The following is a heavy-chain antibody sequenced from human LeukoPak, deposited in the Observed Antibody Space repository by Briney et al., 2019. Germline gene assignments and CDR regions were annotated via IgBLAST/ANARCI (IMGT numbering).Heavy chain of an antibody. CDR2: IRYDGSNK. D-gene: IGHD6-13*01. CDR3: AKSYSSSPEGFDY. CDR1: GFTFSSYG. V-gene: IGHV3-30*02. Sequence: PGGSLRLSCAASGFTFSSYGMHWVRQAPGKGLEWVAFIRYDGSNKYYADSVKGRFTISRDNSKNTLYLQMNSLRAEDTAVYYCAKSYSSSPEGFDYWGQGTLVTVSS. J-gene: IGHJ4*02.